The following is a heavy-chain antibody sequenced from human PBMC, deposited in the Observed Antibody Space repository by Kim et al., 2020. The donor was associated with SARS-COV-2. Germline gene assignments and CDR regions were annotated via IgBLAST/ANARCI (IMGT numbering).Heavy chain of an antibody. V-gene: IGHV3-7*03. CDR1: GFTLSPYW. D-gene: IGHD3-10*01. CDR2: IKQDGSEK. Sequence: GGSLRLSCAASGFTLSPYWMSWVRQAPGKGLEWVANIKQDGSEKYYVDSVKGRFTISRDNAKNSLYLQMNSLRAEDTAVYYCARDRVRGGTSNNWFDPWGQGTLVTVSS. CDR3: ARDRVRGGTSNNWFDP. J-gene: IGHJ5*02.